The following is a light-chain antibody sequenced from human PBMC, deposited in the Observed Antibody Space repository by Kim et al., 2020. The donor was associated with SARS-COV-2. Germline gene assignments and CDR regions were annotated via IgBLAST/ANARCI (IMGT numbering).Light chain of an antibody. J-gene: IGLJ2*01. V-gene: IGLV7-46*01. CDR1: TGAVTSGHF. CDR2: DTG. CDR3: LLSYSDSRV. Sequence: PGGTVTLPCAPSTGAVTSGHFPYWFQQKPGQAPRTLIYDTGNRHSWTPARFSGSLLGGKAALTLSAAQAEDEADYYCLLSYSDSRVFGGGTQLTVL.